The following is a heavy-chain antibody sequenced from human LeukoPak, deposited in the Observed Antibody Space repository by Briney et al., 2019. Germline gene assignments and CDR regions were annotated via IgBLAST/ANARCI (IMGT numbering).Heavy chain of an antibody. D-gene: IGHD1-26*01. Sequence: GESLKISCKGSGYSFTSYWIGWVRQMPGKGLEWMGVIYPGDSDTRYSPSFQGQVTISADKSISTAYLQWSSLKASDTAMYYCARQIGVGATANYYYYYVDVWGKGTTVTVSS. CDR3: ARQIGVGATANYYYYYVDV. J-gene: IGHJ6*03. CDR1: GYSFTSYW. CDR2: IYPGDSDT. V-gene: IGHV5-51*01.